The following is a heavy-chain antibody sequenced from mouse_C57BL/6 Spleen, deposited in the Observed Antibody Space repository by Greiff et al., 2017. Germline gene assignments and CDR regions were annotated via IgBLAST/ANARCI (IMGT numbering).Heavy chain of an antibody. Sequence: EVQLQQSGPELVKPGASVKIPCKASGYTFTDYNMDWVKQSHGKSLEWIGDINPNNGGTIYNQKFKGKATLTVDKSSSTAYMELRSLTSEDTAVYYCARGIYYGPLYAMDYWGQGTSVTVSS. CDR1: GYTFTDYN. V-gene: IGHV1-18*01. CDR3: ARGIYYGPLYAMDY. J-gene: IGHJ4*01. D-gene: IGHD1-1*01. CDR2: INPNNGGT.